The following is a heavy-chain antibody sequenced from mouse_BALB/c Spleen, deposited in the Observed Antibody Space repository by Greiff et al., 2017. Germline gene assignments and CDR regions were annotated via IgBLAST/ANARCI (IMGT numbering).Heavy chain of an antibody. Sequence: EVKLMESGGGLVQPGGSRKLSCAASGFTFSSFGMHWVRQAPEKGLEWVAYISSGSSTIYYADTVKGRFTISRDNPKNTLFLQMTSLRSEDTAMYYCARSGITTFDYWGQGTTLTVSS. CDR1: GFTFSSFG. V-gene: IGHV5-17*02. CDR3: ARSGITTFDY. CDR2: ISSGSSTI. J-gene: IGHJ2*01. D-gene: IGHD2-4*01.